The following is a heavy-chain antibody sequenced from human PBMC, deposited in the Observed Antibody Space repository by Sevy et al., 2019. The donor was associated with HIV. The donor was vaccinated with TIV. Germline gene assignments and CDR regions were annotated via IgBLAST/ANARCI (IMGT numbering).Heavy chain of an antibody. CDR1: GGSISSGNYY. J-gene: IGHJ3*01. D-gene: IGHD5-18*01. V-gene: IGHV4-61*02. CDR2: IYTSEST. Sequence: SETLSLTCTVSGGSISSGNYYWSWIRQPAGKGLEWIGRIYTSESTIYNPSLKSRVTISVDTSKNQFSLKLSSVTAADTAVYYCATVGGHSYGYSAFVWGQGTMVTVSS. CDR3: ATVGGHSYGYSAFV.